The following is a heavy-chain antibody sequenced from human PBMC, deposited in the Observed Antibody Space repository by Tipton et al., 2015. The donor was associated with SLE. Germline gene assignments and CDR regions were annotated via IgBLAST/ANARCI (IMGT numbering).Heavy chain of an antibody. CDR1: GFTFSSYE. J-gene: IGHJ2*01. Sequence: SLRLSCAASGFTFSSYEMNWVRQAPGKGLEWVSYISSSGSTIYYADSVKGRFTISRDNAKNSLYLQMNSLRAEDTAVYYCARDPTYVERRNWYFDLCGRGTLVTVSS. V-gene: IGHV3-48*03. CDR2: ISSSGSTI. CDR3: ARDPTYVERRNWYFDL. D-gene: IGHD1-1*01.